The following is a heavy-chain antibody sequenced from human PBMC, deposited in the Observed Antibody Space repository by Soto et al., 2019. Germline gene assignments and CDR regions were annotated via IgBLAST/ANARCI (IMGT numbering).Heavy chain of an antibody. V-gene: IGHV3-7*03. Sequence: GGSLRLSCIASGFSFGNDWMSWVRQSPGKGLEWVAKIPQDGVDGHYADSVKGRFTISRDNGKNSLYLQLNNLRAEDTAVYYCARDHLILPAHDFFYGSDVWGRGATVTVS. CDR2: IPQDGVDG. J-gene: IGHJ6*02. D-gene: IGHD2-21*02. CDR3: ARDHLILPAHDFFYGSDV. CDR1: GFSFGNDW.